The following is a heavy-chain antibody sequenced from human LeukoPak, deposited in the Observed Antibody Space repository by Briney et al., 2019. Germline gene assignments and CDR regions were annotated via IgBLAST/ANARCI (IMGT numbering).Heavy chain of an antibody. J-gene: IGHJ5*01. V-gene: IGHV1-46*01. D-gene: IGHD1-26*01. CDR2: INPNGGGT. CDR1: VYTFTTYY. Sequence: ASVKVSCKASVYTFTTYYMHWVRQAPGQGLEWMGVINPNGGGTGYAQKFQGRVTMTRDTSTTAVYMELTSLRSEDTAMYYCARDPSGSWQWFDSWGQGTLVTVSS. CDR3: ARDPSGSWQWFDS.